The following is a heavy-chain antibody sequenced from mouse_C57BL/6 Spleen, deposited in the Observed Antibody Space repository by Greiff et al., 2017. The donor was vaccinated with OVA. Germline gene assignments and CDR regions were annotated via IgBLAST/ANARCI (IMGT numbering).Heavy chain of an antibody. J-gene: IGHJ2*01. V-gene: IGHV1-74*01. D-gene: IGHD2-4*01. CDR2: IHPSDSDT. Sequence: VKLQQPGAELVKPGASVKVSCKASGYTFTSYWMHWVKQRPGQGLEWIGRIHPSDSDTNYNQKFKGKATLTVDQSSSTAYMQLSSLTSEDSAVYYCATSLYDYDDGGYFDYWGKGTTLTVSS. CDR1: GYTFTSYW. CDR3: ATSLYDYDDGGYFDY.